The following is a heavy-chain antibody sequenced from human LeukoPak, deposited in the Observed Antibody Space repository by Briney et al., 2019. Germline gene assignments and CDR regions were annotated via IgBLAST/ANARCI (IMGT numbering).Heavy chain of an antibody. CDR1: GNSLSNYW. D-gene: IGHD5-24*01. Sequence: GESLKISCQGSGNSLSNYWIGWVRQMPGKGLEWMGIIYPGDSDTRYSPSFQGHVTISADKSFSTAFLQWSSLKASDTAIYYCVRHKEMATIDLWGQGTLVTVSS. CDR3: VRHKEMATIDL. V-gene: IGHV5-51*01. J-gene: IGHJ4*02. CDR2: IYPGDSDT.